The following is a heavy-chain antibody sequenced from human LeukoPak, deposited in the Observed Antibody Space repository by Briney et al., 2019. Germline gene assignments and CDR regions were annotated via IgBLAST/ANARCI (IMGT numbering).Heavy chain of an antibody. CDR2: ISGSGAST. CDR1: GFTFSSYA. CDR3: AKAPTYYYDNTYWYFDF. J-gene: IGHJ2*01. V-gene: IGHV3-23*01. D-gene: IGHD3-22*01. Sequence: PGGSLRLSCAASGFTFSSYAMSWVRQAPGKGLEWVSTISGSGASTYYADSVKGRFTISRDNSKNTVYPQMNSLRAEDTAIYYCAKAPTYYYDNTYWYFDFWGRGTLVSVSS.